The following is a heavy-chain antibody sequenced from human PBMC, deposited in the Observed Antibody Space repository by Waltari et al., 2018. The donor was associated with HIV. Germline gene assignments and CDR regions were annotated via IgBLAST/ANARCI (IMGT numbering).Heavy chain of an antibody. Sequence: QVYLQESGPGLVKPSQTLSLICTVSGDSISRATHYWSWTRQHPGKGLEWIGYIYNSGSTYYNSSLQSRVTISADTSKNQFSLKMNSVTAADTAVYYCARCGGVTATCDSWGQGILVTVSS. CDR2: IYNSGST. V-gene: IGHV4-31*03. J-gene: IGHJ4*02. CDR1: GDSISRATHY. D-gene: IGHD2-21*01. CDR3: ARCGGVTATCDS.